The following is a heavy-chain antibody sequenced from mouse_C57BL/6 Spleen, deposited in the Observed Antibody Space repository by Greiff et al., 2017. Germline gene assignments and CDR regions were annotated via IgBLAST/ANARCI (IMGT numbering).Heavy chain of an antibody. CDR1: GFTFSSYA. V-gene: IGHV5-4*01. Sequence: DVMLVESGGGLVKPGGSLKLSCAASGFTFSSYAMSWVRQTPEKRLEWVATISAGGSYTYYPDNVKGRFTISRDNAKNNLYLQMSHLKSEDTAMYYCAKERGTGFDYWGQGTTLTVSS. J-gene: IGHJ2*01. CDR3: AKERGTGFDY. D-gene: IGHD4-1*01. CDR2: ISAGGSYT.